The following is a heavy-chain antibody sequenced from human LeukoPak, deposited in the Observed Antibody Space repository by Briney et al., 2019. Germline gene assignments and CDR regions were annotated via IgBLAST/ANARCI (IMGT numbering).Heavy chain of an antibody. J-gene: IGHJ3*02. Sequence: ASVKVSCKASSYTFTNYAFTWVRQAPGQGLEWMGWISAYNGNTNYAQKLQGRVTMTTDTSTSTAYMELRSLRSDDTAVYYCARSGWGNRQAFDIWGRGTMVTVSS. CDR1: SYTFTNYA. CDR3: ARSGWGNRQAFDI. CDR2: ISAYNGNT. D-gene: IGHD6-19*01. V-gene: IGHV1-18*01.